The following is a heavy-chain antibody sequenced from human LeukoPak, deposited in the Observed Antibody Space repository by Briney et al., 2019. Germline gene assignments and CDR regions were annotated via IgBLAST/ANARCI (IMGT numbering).Heavy chain of an antibody. CDR2: IYYSGST. J-gene: IGHJ1*01. V-gene: IGHV4-39*01. D-gene: IGHD5-24*01. CDR3: VRGTVEMALGRFPSEYFQH. CDR1: GGSISSSSYY. Sequence: SETLSLTCTVSGGSISSSSYYWGWLRQPPGKGLEWIGGIYYSGSTYYNPSLKSRVTISVDTSTNQFSLKLSSVTAADTAVYYCVRGTVEMALGRFPSEYFQHWGQGTLVTVSS.